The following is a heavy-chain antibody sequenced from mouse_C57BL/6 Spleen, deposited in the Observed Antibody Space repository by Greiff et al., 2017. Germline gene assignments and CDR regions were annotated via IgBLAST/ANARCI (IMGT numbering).Heavy chain of an antibody. CDR1: GSAFTDYL. V-gene: IGHV1-54*01. CDR2: IDPGSGGT. Sequence: VQLQESGAELVRPGTSVKFSCRASGSAFTDYLIEWVKQRPGQGLGWIGVIDPGSGGTTYNEKFQGKATLTADKSSSTAYMQLSSLSSEDSAVYYSTRCYYDYGRAIDCWGQGPSATVSS. J-gene: IGHJ4*01. D-gene: IGHD2-4*01. CDR3: TRCYYDYGRAIDC.